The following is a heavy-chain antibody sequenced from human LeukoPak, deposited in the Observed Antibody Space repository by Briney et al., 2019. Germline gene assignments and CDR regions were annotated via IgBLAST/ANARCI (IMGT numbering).Heavy chain of an antibody. CDR1: GYTFTDYY. J-gene: IGHJ4*02. D-gene: IGHD2-2*01. Sequence: ASVKVSCKASGYTFTDYYMHWVRQAPGQGFEWMGWVNPNDGDTNYAQKFQGRVTMTRDTSISTAHMEVSRLRSDDTAVYYCARANFLYCSSSTCLFDYWGQGTLVTVSS. V-gene: IGHV1-2*02. CDR3: ARANFLYCSSSTCLFDY. CDR2: VNPNDGDT.